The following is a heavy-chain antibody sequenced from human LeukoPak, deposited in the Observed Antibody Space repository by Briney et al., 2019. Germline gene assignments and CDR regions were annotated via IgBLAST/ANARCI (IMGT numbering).Heavy chain of an antibody. CDR1: GFTFSCYE. J-gene: IGHJ3*01. D-gene: IGHD2-21*02. Sequence: PGGSLRLSCAASGFTFSCYEMNWVRQAPGKGLEWVSYISNSGSTIYYADSVKGRFTISRDNAKKSLYLQMNSLRAEDTAVYYCARGLGHIVVVTAIPDWGQGTMVTVSS. CDR2: ISNSGSTI. CDR3: ARGLGHIVVVTAIPD. V-gene: IGHV3-48*03.